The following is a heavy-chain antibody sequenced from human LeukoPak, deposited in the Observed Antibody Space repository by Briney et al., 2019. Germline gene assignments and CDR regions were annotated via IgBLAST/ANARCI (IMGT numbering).Heavy chain of an antibody. V-gene: IGHV3-23*01. CDR2: ISGSGGST. CDR3: AKVRRLTAYCGGECYPHFDY. Sequence: AGSLRLSCAASGFTFSSYAMSWVRQATGKGLEWVSAISGSGGSTYYADSVKGRFTISRDNSKNTLYLQMNSLRAEDTAVYYCAKVRRLTAYCGGECYPHFDYWGQGTLVTVSS. D-gene: IGHD2-21*01. J-gene: IGHJ4*02. CDR1: GFTFSSYA.